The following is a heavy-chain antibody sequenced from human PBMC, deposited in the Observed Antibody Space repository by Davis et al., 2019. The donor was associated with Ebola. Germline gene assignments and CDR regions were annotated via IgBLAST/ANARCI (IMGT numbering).Heavy chain of an antibody. CDR3: ARESVLSGYYYYYVMDV. D-gene: IGHD1-26*01. CDR1: GGSISSSSYY. J-gene: IGHJ6*04. Sequence: SETLSLTCTVSGGSISSSSYYWGWIRQPPGKGLEWIGSIYYSGSTYYNPSLRSRVTLSVEKSKNQFSLTLTSVTAADTAVYYCARESVLSGYYYYYVMDVWGKGTAVTVSS. V-gene: IGHV4-39*07. CDR2: IYYSGST.